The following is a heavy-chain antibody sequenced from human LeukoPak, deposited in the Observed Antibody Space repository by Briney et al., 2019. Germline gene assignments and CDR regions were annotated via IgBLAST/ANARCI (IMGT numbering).Heavy chain of an antibody. J-gene: IGHJ3*02. D-gene: IGHD3-10*01. V-gene: IGHV4-59*01. CDR1: GGPLTSYY. Sequence: SETLSLTCAVSGGPLTSYYWTWIRQPPGKGLEWIGNIYYSGSANHNPTLKSRVTISRDTSKNQFSLKLTSVTTADTAVYYCARGLVEDGVWFGAFDIWGQGTMVTVSS. CDR3: ARGLVEDGVWFGAFDI. CDR2: IYYSGSA.